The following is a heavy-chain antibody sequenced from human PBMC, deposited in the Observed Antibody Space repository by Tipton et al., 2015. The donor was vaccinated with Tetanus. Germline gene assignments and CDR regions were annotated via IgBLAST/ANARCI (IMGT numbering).Heavy chain of an antibody. J-gene: IGHJ6*02. CDR3: ARETFRSSFYDILTGHYYYYGMDV. CDR1: GFTFSSYA. D-gene: IGHD3-9*01. V-gene: IGHV3-30-3*01. Sequence: SLRLSCAASGFTFSSYAMHWVRQAPGKGLEWVAVISYDGSNKYYADSVKGRFTISRDNSKNTLYLQMNSLRAEDTAVYYCARETFRSSFYDILTGHYYYYGMDVWGQGTTVTVSS. CDR2: ISYDGSNK.